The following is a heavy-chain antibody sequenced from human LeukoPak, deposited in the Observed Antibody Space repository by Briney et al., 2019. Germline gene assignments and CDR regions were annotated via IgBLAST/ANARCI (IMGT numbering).Heavy chain of an antibody. CDR1: GFTFSNSA. J-gene: IGHJ3*01. CDR2: IGVGGGNT. V-gene: IGHV1-58*01. D-gene: IGHD4-23*01. Sequence: SVKVSCKASGFTFSNSAVQWVRQARGQRLEWIGWIGVGGGNTNYAQTFQDRVTITRDMSTSTAYMELSSLRSEDTAVYYCAAEIYGGNSDCCTFDFWGPGTPVTVSS. CDR3: AAEIYGGNSDCCTFDF.